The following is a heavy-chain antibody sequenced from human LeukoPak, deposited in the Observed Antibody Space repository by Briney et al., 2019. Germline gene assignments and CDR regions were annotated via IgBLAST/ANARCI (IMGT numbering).Heavy chain of an antibody. CDR3: ARSYSSSYHFDY. CDR1: GGTFSSYA. V-gene: IGHV1-69*13. J-gene: IGHJ4*02. D-gene: IGHD6-13*01. Sequence: SVKVSCKASGGTFSSYAISWVRQAPGQGLEWMGGIIPIFGTANYAQKFQGRVTITADESTSTAYMELSSLRSEDTAVYYCARSYSSSYHFDYWGQGTLVTVSS. CDR2: IIPIFGTA.